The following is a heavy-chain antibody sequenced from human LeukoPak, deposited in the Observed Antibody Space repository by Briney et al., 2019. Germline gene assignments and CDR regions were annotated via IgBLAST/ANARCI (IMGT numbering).Heavy chain of an antibody. CDR3: ASLAVAVAGTPYYYYGMDV. D-gene: IGHD6-19*01. CDR2: IYYSGST. V-gene: IGHV4-59*01. CDR1: GGSISSYY. Sequence: SETLSLTCTVSGGSISSYYWRWIRQPPGKGLEWIGYIYYSGSTNYNPSLKSRVTISVDTSKNQFSLKLSSVTAADTAVYYCASLAVAVAGTPYYYYGMDVRGQGTTVTVSS. J-gene: IGHJ6*02.